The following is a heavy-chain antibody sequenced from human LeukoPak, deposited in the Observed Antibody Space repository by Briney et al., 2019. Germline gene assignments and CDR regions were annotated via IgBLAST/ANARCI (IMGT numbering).Heavy chain of an antibody. CDR3: ARSTAAGTWFDP. V-gene: IGHV4-39*07. D-gene: IGHD6-13*01. J-gene: IGHJ5*02. CDR2: IYYSGST. Sequence: SETLSLTCTVSGGSISSSSYYWGWIRQPPGKGLEWIGSIYYSGSTYYNPSLKSRVTISVDTSKNQFSLKLSSVTAADTAVYYRARSTAAGTWFDPWGQGTLVTVSS. CDR1: GGSISSSSYY.